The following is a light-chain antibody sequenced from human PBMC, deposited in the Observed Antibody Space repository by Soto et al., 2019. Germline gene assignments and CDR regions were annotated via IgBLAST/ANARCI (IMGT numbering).Light chain of an antibody. J-gene: IGKJ4*01. CDR2: GAS. V-gene: IGKV3-20*01. CDR1: QSVSSNY. CDR3: QQYNHWPLS. Sequence: EIVLTQSPGSLSLSPGERATLSCRASQSVSSNYLAWYQQKPGQAPRLLIYGASSRATGIPDRFSGSGSETEFTLTITTLQSEDFAVYYCQQYNHWPLSFGVGTKVDIK.